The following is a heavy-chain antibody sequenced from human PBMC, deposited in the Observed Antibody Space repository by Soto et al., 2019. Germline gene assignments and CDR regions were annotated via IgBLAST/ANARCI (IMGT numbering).Heavy chain of an antibody. J-gene: IGHJ5*02. CDR1: GLTFNRYW. D-gene: IGHD2-15*01. CDR3: AREFCSGGNCYTYYFDP. V-gene: IGHV3-74*01. CDR2: INTDGSNT. Sequence: PGGSLRLSCAASGLTFNRYWMHWVRHAPGKGLVWVSHINTDGSNTNYADSVKGRFTISRDNANSTLFLQMNSLRDEDTAVYYCAREFCSGGNCYTYYFDPWGQGILVTVSS.